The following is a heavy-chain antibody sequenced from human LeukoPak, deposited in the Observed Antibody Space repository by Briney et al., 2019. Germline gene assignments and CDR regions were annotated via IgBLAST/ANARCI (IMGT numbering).Heavy chain of an antibody. V-gene: IGHV4-39*01. D-gene: IGHD4-17*01. Sequence: SETLSLTCTVSGGSISSSTYYWGWIRQPPGKALEWIGSTYYSGSTHYNPSLKSRLTISVDTSKNQFSLKVTAVTAADTAVYFCARNGTVTVTGTKFNYFDYWGQGTLVTVSS. CDR2: TYYSGST. CDR3: ARNGTVTVTGTKFNYFDY. J-gene: IGHJ4*02. CDR1: GGSISSSTYY.